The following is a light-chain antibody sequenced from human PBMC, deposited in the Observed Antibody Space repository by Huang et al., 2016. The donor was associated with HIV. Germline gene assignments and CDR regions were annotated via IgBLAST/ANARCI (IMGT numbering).Light chain of an antibody. CDR2: AAS. CDR3: QESYSTPWT. CDR1: QNIKTY. J-gene: IGKJ1*01. Sequence: DIQMTQSPSSLSASVGERVTITCRTSQNIKTYLNWYQHNPGKAPDLLIYAASSLRSGVPSRFSASGSGTEFTFTISSLQSDDFATYYCQESYSTPWTFGQGTKVEIK. V-gene: IGKV1-39*01.